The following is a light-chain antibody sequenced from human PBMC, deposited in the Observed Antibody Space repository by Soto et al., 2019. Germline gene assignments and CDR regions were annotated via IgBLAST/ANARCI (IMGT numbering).Light chain of an antibody. CDR2: DVS. CDR3: SSYTTSRTHVV. CDR1: SSDVGSYNY. Sequence: QSALTQPASVSGSPGQSITISCTGTSSDVGSYNYVSWYQQYPGKAPKLMIYDVSNRPSGVSYRFSGSKSGNTASLTISGLQSEDEADYYCSSYTTSRTHVVFGGGTKLTVI. J-gene: IGLJ2*01. V-gene: IGLV2-14*01.